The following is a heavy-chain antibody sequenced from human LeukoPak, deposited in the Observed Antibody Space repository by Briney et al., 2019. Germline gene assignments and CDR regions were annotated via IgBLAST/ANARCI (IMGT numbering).Heavy chain of an antibody. D-gene: IGHD2-21*02. CDR3: AKGKGPTANWYFDV. J-gene: IGHJ2*01. CDR2: IYSGGNT. Sequence: GGSLRLPCAASEFTVSSNYMSWVRQAPGKGLEWVAIIYSGGNTNYADSVKGRFTISRDNSKNTLYLHLNSLRAEDTAVYYCAKGKGPTANWYFDVWGRGTLVTVSS. CDR1: EFTVSSNY. V-gene: IGHV3-53*01.